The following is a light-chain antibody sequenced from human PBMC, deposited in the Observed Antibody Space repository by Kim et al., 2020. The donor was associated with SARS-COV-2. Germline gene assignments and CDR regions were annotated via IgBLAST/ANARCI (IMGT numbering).Light chain of an antibody. J-gene: IGLJ3*02. Sequence: QSALTQPASVSGSPGQSITISCTGTSSDVGGYNYVSWYQQHPGKAPKLMIYDVSKRPSGVSNRFSGSKSGNTASLTISGLQAEYEADYYCSSYTSSSRVFGGGTQLTVL. CDR3: SSYTSSSRV. V-gene: IGLV2-14*01. CDR2: DVS. CDR1: SSDVGGYNY.